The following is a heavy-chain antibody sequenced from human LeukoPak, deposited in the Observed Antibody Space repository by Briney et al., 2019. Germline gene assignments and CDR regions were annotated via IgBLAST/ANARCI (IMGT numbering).Heavy chain of an antibody. J-gene: IGHJ4*02. Sequence: PSETLSLTCTVSGGSISDYYWGWIRQPPGKGLEWIGNTYQSGSTYYNPSLKSRVTISVDTSKNQFSLKLTSVTAADTAVYYCARRGSGSSQWFFDYWGQGSLVTVSS. CDR1: GGSISDYY. V-gene: IGHV4-39*01. CDR3: ARRGSGSSQWFFDY. D-gene: IGHD1-26*01. CDR2: TYQSGST.